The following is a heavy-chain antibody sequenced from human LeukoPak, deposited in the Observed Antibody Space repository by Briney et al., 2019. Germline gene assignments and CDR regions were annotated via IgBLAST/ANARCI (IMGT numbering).Heavy chain of an antibody. Sequence: GGSLRLSCAASGFTFSSYWMSWVRQAPGKGLEWVANIKQDGSEKYYVDSVKGRFTISRDNAKNSLYLQMNSLRAEDTAVYYCARDGGYYGSGSYYNQPFDYWGQGTLVTVSS. CDR1: GFTFSSYW. D-gene: IGHD3-10*01. J-gene: IGHJ4*02. V-gene: IGHV3-7*01. CDR3: ARDGGYYGSGSYYNQPFDY. CDR2: IKQDGSEK.